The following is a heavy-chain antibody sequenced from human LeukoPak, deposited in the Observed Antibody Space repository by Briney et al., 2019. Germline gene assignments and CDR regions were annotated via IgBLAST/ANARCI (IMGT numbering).Heavy chain of an antibody. D-gene: IGHD2-2*01. CDR1: GFTFSSYA. CDR3: AKSSVVVPAASLRPSPFDY. V-gene: IGHV3-23*01. J-gene: IGHJ4*02. Sequence: GGSLRLSCAASGFTFSSYAMSWVRQAPGEGLEWVSAISGSGGSTYYADSVKGRFTISRDNSKNTLYLQMNSLRAEDTAVYYYAKSSVVVPAASLRPSPFDYWGQGTLVTVSS. CDR2: ISGSGGST.